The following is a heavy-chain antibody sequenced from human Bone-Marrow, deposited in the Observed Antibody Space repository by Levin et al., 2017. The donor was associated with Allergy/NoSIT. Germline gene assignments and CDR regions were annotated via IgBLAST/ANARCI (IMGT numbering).Heavy chain of an antibody. Sequence: PSETLSLTCAASGFTFSSYDMHWVRQATGRGLEWVSAIGTAADSYYSGSVKGRFTVSRDNAKNSFYLQLNSLRAGDTAVYYCARVVLPRYCTSTSCSDSGYYFDYWGQGTLVTVSS. V-gene: IGHV3-13*04. CDR2: IGTAADS. D-gene: IGHD2-2*01. CDR1: GFTFSSYD. CDR3: ARVVLPRYCTSTSCSDSGYYFDY. J-gene: IGHJ4*02.